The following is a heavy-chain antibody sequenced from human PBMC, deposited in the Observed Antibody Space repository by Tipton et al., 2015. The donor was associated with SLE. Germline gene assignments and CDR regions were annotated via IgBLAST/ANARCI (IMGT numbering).Heavy chain of an antibody. CDR1: GGSTSTYF. CDR3: SRASAVNFWYFDL. Sequence: TLSLTCSVSGGSTSTYFWTWIRQPPGKGLEWIGYIYYSVSTHYNPSLKSRVTMSVATSKNQFSLKLTSVTAADTAMYYCSRASAVNFWYFDLWGRGTLVTVSS. J-gene: IGHJ2*01. V-gene: IGHV4-59*01. CDR2: IYYSVST.